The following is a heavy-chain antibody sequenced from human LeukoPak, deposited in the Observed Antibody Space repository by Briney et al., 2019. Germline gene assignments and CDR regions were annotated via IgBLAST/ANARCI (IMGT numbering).Heavy chain of an antibody. CDR1: GFTVGDNY. Sequence: GGSLRLSCAASGFTVGDNYMSWVRQAPGKGLEWVSLIYSAGSTYYADSVRGRFTISRDSSKNTLFLQLNSLRAEDTTVYYCAAFSHKGAWGQGTTVTVS. CDR2: IYSAGST. J-gene: IGHJ6*02. D-gene: IGHD3-3*02. CDR3: AAFSHKGA. V-gene: IGHV3-66*01.